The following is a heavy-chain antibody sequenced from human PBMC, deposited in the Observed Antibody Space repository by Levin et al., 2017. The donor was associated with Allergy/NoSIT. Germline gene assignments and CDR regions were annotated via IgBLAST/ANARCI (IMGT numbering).Heavy chain of an antibody. Sequence: SETLSLTCTVSGGSISSGDYYWSWLRQPPGKGLEWIGYIYYSGSTYYNPSLKSRVTISVDTSKNQFSLKLSSVTAADTAVYYCARVGVPAAIRFDYWGQGTLVTVSS. D-gene: IGHD2-2*01. J-gene: IGHJ4*02. CDR1: GGSISSGDYY. CDR2: IYYSGST. CDR3: ARVGVPAAIRFDY. V-gene: IGHV4-30-4*01.